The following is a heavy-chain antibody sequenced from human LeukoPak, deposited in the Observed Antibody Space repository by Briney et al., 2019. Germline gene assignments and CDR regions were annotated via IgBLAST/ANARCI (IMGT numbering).Heavy chain of an antibody. CDR2: IYYSGST. CDR3: ARGDVEMATITLDY. Sequence: SETLSLTCTVSGGSISSYYWSWIRQPPGKGLELLGNIYYSGSTNYIPSLKSRVTISVDTSKNQFSLKLSSVTAADTAVYHCARGDVEMATITLDYWGQGTLVTVSS. D-gene: IGHD5-24*01. J-gene: IGHJ4*02. CDR1: GGSISSYY. V-gene: IGHV4-59*01.